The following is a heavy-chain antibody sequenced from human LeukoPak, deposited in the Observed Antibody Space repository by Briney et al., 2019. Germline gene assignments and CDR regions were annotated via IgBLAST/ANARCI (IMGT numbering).Heavy chain of an antibody. CDR3: ATVGQYDSSGYYYYMDV. J-gene: IGHJ6*03. CDR2: FDPEDVET. V-gene: IGHV1-24*01. D-gene: IGHD3-22*01. Sequence: ASLKLSCKVSGYTLTELSMHWVRQAPAKGLEWIGFFDPEDVETIYAQKFQGRVTMTEDTSTDTAYMEMSRLTSEDTAVYYCATVGQYDSSGYYYYMDVWGKGTTVTVSS. CDR1: GYTLTELS.